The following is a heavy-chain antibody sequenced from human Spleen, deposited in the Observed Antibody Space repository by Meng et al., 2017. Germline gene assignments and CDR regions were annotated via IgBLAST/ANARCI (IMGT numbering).Heavy chain of an antibody. D-gene: IGHD2-2*01. Sequence: HVQLHESGPGLVKPSQTLSLTCTVSGGSISSGGYYWSWIRQHPGKGLEWIGYIYYSGSTYYNPSLKSRVTISVDTSKNQFSLKLSSVTAADTAVYYCAREIIVVVPAASYAFDPWGQGTLVTVSS. CDR1: GGSISSGGYY. V-gene: IGHV4-31*03. CDR3: AREIIVVVPAASYAFDP. CDR2: IYYSGST. J-gene: IGHJ5*02.